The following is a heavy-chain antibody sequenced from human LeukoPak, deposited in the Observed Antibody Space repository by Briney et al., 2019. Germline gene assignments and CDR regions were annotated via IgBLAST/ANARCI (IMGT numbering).Heavy chain of an antibody. V-gene: IGHV5-51*01. Sequence: GEALKISCKGSGYSFSSYWNGRVRPMPGKGPEWMGINYPGDSDTRYSPSFQGQVTISADKSISTAYLQWSSLKASDTAMYYCARHRDSSGRGDYYYYMDVWGKGTTVTVSS. CDR1: GYSFSSYW. CDR2: NYPGDSDT. CDR3: ARHRDSSGRGDYYYYMDV. D-gene: IGHD6-19*01. J-gene: IGHJ6*03.